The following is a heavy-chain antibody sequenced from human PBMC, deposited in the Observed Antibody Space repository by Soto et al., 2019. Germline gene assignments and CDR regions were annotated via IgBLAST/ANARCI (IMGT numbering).Heavy chain of an antibody. J-gene: IGHJ4*02. Sequence: GRSLRLSCEAAGFSFSTCCMHWVRQAPGKGLEWVAAIFHDGSEKYYAHSVKGRFAISRDNSKNTLYLQMSSLRAEDTAVYYCARDPADILTGYPDYWGQGTLVTVSS. CDR1: GFSFSTCC. CDR3: ARDPADILTGYPDY. D-gene: IGHD3-9*01. CDR2: IFHDGSEK. V-gene: IGHV3-33*01.